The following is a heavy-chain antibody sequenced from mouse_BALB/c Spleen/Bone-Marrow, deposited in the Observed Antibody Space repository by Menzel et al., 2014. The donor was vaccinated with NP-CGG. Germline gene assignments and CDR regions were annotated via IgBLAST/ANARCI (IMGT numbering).Heavy chain of an antibody. CDR2: IDPANGNT. CDR3: ASYRYGWYFDV. V-gene: IGHV14-3*02. D-gene: IGHD2-14*01. Sequence: EVQLVESGAELVRSGASVKLSCTASGFNIKDYYMHWVKQRPEQGLEWIGRIDPANGNTKYDPKFQGKATITADTSSNTAYLQLSSLTSEDTAVYYCASYRYGWYFDVWGAGTTVTVSS. CDR1: GFNIKDYY. J-gene: IGHJ1*01.